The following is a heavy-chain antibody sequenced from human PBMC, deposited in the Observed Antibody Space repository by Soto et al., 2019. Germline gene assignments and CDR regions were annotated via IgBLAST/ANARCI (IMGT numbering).Heavy chain of an antibody. J-gene: IGHJ5*02. CDR2: IKQDGSEA. V-gene: IGHV3-7*01. CDR3: AGIQNNWFDP. D-gene: IGHD1-20*01. CDR1: RFTFPSSW. Sequence: EVQLVESGGGLVQPGGSLRLSCAVSRFTFPSSWMSWVREAPGKGLEWVANIKQDGSEAYYLDSVKGRFTISRDNAWTSLYLQMNSLSDYDTAVYYCAGIQNNWFDPWGQGTLVTVAS.